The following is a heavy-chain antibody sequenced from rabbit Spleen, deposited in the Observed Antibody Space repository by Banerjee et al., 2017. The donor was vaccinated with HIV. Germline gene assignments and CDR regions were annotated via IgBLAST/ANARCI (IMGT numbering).Heavy chain of an antibody. CDR2: IAGSSSGFT. CDR1: GIDFSSNAA. J-gene: IGHJ6*01. D-gene: IGHD1-1*01. Sequence: QSLEESGGGLVKPGASLTLTCTASGIDFSSNAACWVRQAPGKGLEWISCIAGSSSGFTYSATWAKGRFTCSKTSSTTVTLQMTRLTAADTATYFCARDTSSSFSSYGMDLWGPGHPGHRL. V-gene: IGHV1S40*01. CDR3: ARDTSSSFSSYGMDL.